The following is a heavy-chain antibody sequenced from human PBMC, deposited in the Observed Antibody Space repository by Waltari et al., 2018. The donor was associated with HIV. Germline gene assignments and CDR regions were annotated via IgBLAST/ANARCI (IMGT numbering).Heavy chain of an antibody. D-gene: IGHD3-10*01. Sequence: QVQLVQSGAEVRTPGSSVKVSCKASGGSFPSYSIHWVRQAPGQGLEGMGRVIPMSGTAMKAQKFQARVTISADKSTTTAYMELTSLRTEDTAVYYCASARETMGVDFDFWGQGTLVTVSS. CDR1: GGSFPSYS. J-gene: IGHJ4*02. CDR3: ASARETMGVDFDF. CDR2: VIPMSGTA. V-gene: IGHV1-69*08.